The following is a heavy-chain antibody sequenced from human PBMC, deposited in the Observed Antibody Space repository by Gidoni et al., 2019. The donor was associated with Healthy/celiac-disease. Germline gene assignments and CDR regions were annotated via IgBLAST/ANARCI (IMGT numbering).Heavy chain of an antibody. D-gene: IGHD1-26*01. J-gene: IGHJ4*02. CDR1: GNSFTSYW. Sequence: EVQLVQSGAEVKKPGESLKISCKGYGNSFTSYWIGWGRQMPGKGLEWMGILSPGDSDTRYSPSFQGQVTISADKSISTAYLQWSSLKASDTAMYYCARQLSSGGSYYSFDYWGQGTLVTVSS. V-gene: IGHV5-51*01. CDR3: ARQLSSGGSYYSFDY. CDR2: LSPGDSDT.